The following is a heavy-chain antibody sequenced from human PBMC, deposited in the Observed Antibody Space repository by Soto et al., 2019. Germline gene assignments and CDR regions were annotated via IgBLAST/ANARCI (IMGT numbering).Heavy chain of an antibody. V-gene: IGHV4-61*01. CDR3: AREQRSIVSPWFDP. J-gene: IGHJ5*02. CDR2: IYYSGNT. CDR1: GGSVNSGSYY. Sequence: SETLSLTCTVFGGSVNSGSYYWSWIRQPPGKGLEWIGNIYYSGNTIYNPYLKSRVTISVDTSKSQFSLKLTSVTTADTAVYYCAREQRSIVSPWFDPWGQGALVTVS. D-gene: IGHD2-15*01.